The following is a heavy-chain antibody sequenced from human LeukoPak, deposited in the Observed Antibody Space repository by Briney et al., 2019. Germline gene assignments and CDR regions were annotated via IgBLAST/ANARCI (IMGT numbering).Heavy chain of an antibody. CDR3: ATLAGYYDSSGDGAFDV. Sequence: GGSLRLSCAASGLTFSNYAMSGFRQAPGEGVEWVSGFSGSGGTTYYAASVKGRFTISRDNSKNTLYLQMHSLRAAATAVYYCATLAGYYDSSGDGAFDVWGQGTMVPVSS. V-gene: IGHV3-23*01. J-gene: IGHJ3*01. CDR2: FSGSGGTT. D-gene: IGHD3-22*01. CDR1: GLTFSNYA.